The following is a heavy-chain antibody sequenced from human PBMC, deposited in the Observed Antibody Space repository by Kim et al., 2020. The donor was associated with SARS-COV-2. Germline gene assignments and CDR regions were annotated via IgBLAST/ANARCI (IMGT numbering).Heavy chain of an antibody. V-gene: IGHV3-73*01. Sequence: GGSLRLSCAASGFTFSGSAMHWVRQASGKGLEWVGRIRSKANSYATAYAASVKGRFTISRDDSKNTAYLQMNSLKTEDTAVYYCTRPIIRDDAFDIWGQGTMVTVSS. J-gene: IGHJ3*02. CDR1: GFTFSGSA. CDR2: IRSKANSYAT. CDR3: TRPIIRDDAFDI. D-gene: IGHD3-10*01.